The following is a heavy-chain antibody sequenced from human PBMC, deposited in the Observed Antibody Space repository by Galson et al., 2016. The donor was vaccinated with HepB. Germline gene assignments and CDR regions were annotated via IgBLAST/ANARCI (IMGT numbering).Heavy chain of an antibody. CDR2: IYPSDSDT. CDR3: ARRRDILTGYHSYYYVMDV. V-gene: IGHV5-51*01. CDR1: GYSFTRYY. Sequence: QSGAEVKKPGESLKISCKGSGYSFTRYYIAWVRQMPGKGLEWMGIIYPSDSDTRDSPSFHGPVTISADKSINTAYLQWSSLKASDTAMYYCARRRDILTGYHSYYYVMDVWGQGTTVTVSS. D-gene: IGHD3-9*01. J-gene: IGHJ6*02.